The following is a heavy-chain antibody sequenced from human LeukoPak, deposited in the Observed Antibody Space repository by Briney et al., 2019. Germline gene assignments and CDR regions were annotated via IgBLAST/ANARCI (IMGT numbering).Heavy chain of an antibody. D-gene: IGHD2-2*02. CDR1: GASISSGDYY. Sequence: NSSETLSLTCTVSGASISSGDYYWSWIRQPPGKGLEWIVYIYYSGSTYYNPSLKSRVTISVDTSKNQFSLKLSSVTAADTAVYYCARGGRGYCSSTSCYTNDLDYWGQGTLVTVSS. J-gene: IGHJ4*02. V-gene: IGHV4-30-4*08. CDR3: ARGGRGYCSSTSCYTNDLDY. CDR2: IYYSGST.